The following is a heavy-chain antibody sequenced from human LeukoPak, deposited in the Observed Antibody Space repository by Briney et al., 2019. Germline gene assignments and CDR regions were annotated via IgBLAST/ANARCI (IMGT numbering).Heavy chain of an antibody. Sequence: ASEKVSCKASGYTFTSFGISWVRQAPGQGLEWMGWSSAYNGDTKYAQKFQGRVTMTTDTSTSTAYMELRSLNSDDTAVFYCTRDLGTYTSYGSIFFDYWGQGTLVTVSS. D-gene: IGHD3-10*01. V-gene: IGHV1-18*01. CDR1: GYTFTSFG. J-gene: IGHJ4*02. CDR2: SSAYNGDT. CDR3: TRDLGTYTSYGSIFFDY.